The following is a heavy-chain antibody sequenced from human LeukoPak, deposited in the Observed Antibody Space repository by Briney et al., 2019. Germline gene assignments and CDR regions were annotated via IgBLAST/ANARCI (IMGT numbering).Heavy chain of an antibody. CDR3: ARRSYYDLDYFDY. V-gene: IGHV3-23*01. CDR1: GFTFSSYA. J-gene: IGHJ4*02. D-gene: IGHD1-26*01. CDR2: ITTSGGST. Sequence: GESLRLSCAGSGFTFSSYAMSWVRQAPGKWLEWVPTITTSGGSTYYADSVKGRFTISRDNSKNTLYLQMNSLRAEDTAIYYCARRSYYDLDYFDYWGQGTLVTVSS.